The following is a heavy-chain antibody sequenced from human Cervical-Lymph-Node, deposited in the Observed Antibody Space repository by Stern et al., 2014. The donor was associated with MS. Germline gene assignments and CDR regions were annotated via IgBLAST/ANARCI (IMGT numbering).Heavy chain of an antibody. CDR3: AREGGNTAEYFQH. CDR1: GFTFSSSG. CDR2: IWYDGSNR. Sequence: VQLVESGGGVVQPGRSLRLSCAVSGFTFSSSGMHWVRQAPGKGLAWLAIIWYDGSNRYDADSVKGRFTISRDNSKNTLYLQMNSLRAEDTAVYYCAREGGNTAEYFQHWGQGTLVTVSS. V-gene: IGHV3-33*01. J-gene: IGHJ1*01. D-gene: IGHD4-23*01.